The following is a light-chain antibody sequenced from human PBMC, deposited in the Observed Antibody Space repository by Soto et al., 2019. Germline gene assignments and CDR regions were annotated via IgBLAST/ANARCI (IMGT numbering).Light chain of an antibody. CDR2: EVS. CDR3: GSYTSDNTVV. CDR1: RSDVGGYNY. J-gene: IGLJ3*02. Sequence: QSVLTQPASVSGSPGQSITISCTGSRSDVGGYNYVSWYQQHPGKVPKLMMFEVSNRPSGVSSRFSGSKSGSTASLTISGLQSEDEADYYCGSYTSDNTVVFGGGTKVTVL. V-gene: IGLV2-14*01.